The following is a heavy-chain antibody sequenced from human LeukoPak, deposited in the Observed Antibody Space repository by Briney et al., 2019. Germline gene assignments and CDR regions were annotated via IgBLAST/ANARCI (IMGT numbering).Heavy chain of an antibody. V-gene: IGHV3-53*01. CDR1: GFTVSAYY. CDR3: ARGPRVATYYYFDY. Sequence: PGGSLRLSCAASGFTVSAYYMSWVRQAPGKGLEWVSVLFGGSTIYYADSVNGRFTISRDNSKNTLYLQLNSLRAEDTAVYYCARGPRVATYYYFDYWGKGTLVTVSS. D-gene: IGHD1-1*01. J-gene: IGHJ4*02. CDR2: LFGGSTI.